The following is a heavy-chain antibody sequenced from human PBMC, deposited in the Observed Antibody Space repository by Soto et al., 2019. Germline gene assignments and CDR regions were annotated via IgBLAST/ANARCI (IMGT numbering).Heavy chain of an antibody. V-gene: IGHV3-53*01. Sequence: WGSLRLSCAASGFSVISNYITFFRHSAFKWLEWVSSIYSGGSTYYSDSAKGRFTISRDNSKNTLYLQMSLLRAEDTAVYYCGRKHDCGGDCFSGDVFDIWGQGTMVTVSS. CDR3: GRKHDCGGDCFSGDVFDI. CDR2: IYSGGST. CDR1: GFSVISNY. J-gene: IGHJ3*02. D-gene: IGHD2-21*02.